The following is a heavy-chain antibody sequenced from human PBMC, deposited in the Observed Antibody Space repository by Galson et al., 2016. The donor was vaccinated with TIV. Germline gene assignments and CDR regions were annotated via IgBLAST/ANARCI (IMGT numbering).Heavy chain of an antibody. CDR2: IYPCASDT. CDR3: ATLSSGWPNYFDN. J-gene: IGHJ4*02. V-gene: IGHV5-51*01. D-gene: IGHD6-19*01. Sequence: QSGAEVKKPGESLKISCRGSGYRFSDYWIGWVRQTPEEGLEWMGVIYPCASDTKYSPSFQGQVTISADKSINTAYLQWNRLKASDTAIYFCATLSSGWPNYFDNWGQGTQVIVSS. CDR1: GYRFSDYW.